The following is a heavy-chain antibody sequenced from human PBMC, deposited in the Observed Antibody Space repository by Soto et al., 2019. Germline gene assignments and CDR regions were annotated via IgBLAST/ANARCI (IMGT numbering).Heavy chain of an antibody. J-gene: IGHJ5*02. CDR1: GGSVSSGSYY. Sequence: SENLALTCTVSGGSVSSGSYYWSWIRQPPGKGLEWIGYIYYSGSTNYNPSLKSRVTISVDTSKNQFSLKLSSVTAADTAVYYFARDAGRWFDPWGQGALVSGSS. CDR3: ARDAGRWFDP. V-gene: IGHV4-61*01. CDR2: IYYSGST.